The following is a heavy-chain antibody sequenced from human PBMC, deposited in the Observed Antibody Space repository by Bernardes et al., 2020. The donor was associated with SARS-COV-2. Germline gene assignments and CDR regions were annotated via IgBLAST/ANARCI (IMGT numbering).Heavy chain of an antibody. CDR2: ISYDGSNK. Sequence: GGSLRLSRAASGFTFRSYGMHWVRQAPGKGLEWVAVISYDGSNKYYADSVKGRFTISRDNSKNTLYLQMNSLRAEDTAVYYCARKLSYYGMDVWGQGTTVTVSS. V-gene: IGHV3-30*03. J-gene: IGHJ6*02. CDR1: GFTFRSYG. CDR3: ARKLSYYGMDV. D-gene: IGHD2-15*01.